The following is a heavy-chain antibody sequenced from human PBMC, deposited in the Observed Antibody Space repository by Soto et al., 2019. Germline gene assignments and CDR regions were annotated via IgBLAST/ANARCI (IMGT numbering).Heavy chain of an antibody. V-gene: IGHV1-69*13. CDR1: GGTFSSYA. D-gene: IGHD6-13*01. Sequence: SVKVSCKASGGTFSSYAISWVRQAPGQGLEWMGGIIPIFGTANYAQRFQGRVTITADESTSTAYMELSSLRSEDTAVYYCARAAKEAAAFSRYYGMDVWGQGTTVTV. CDR2: IIPIFGTA. CDR3: ARAAKEAAAFSRYYGMDV. J-gene: IGHJ6*02.